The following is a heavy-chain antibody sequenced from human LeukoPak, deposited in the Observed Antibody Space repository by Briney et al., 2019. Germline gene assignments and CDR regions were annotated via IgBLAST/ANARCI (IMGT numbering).Heavy chain of an antibody. D-gene: IGHD2-21*02. Sequence: SETLSLTCTVSGGSSSSYYWSWIRQPPGKGLEWIGYIYYSGSTNYNPSLKSRVTISVDTSKNQFSLKLSSVTAADTAVYYCARWARGVTAATEYFQHWGQGTLVTVSS. CDR2: IYYSGST. CDR3: ARWARGVTAATEYFQH. J-gene: IGHJ1*01. V-gene: IGHV4-59*01. CDR1: GGSSSSYY.